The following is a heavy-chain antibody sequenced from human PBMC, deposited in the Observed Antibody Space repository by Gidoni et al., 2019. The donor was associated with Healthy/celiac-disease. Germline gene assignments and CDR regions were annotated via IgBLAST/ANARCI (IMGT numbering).Heavy chain of an antibody. V-gene: IGHV3-7*03. J-gene: IGHJ6*02. CDR3: ARDFMNPGVYPYYYYGMDV. CDR2: IKQDGSDK. D-gene: IGHD6-6*01. Sequence: EVQLVESGGGLVQPGGSLRLSCAASGFPFRSYWMSWVRQAPGKGLEWVANIKQDGSDKYYVDSVKGRFTISRDNAKNSLYLQMNSLRAEDTAVYYCARDFMNPGVYPYYYYGMDVWGQGTTVTVSS. CDR1: GFPFRSYW.